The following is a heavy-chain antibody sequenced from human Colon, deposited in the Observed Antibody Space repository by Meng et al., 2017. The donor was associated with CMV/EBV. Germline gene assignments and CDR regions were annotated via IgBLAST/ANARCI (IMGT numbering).Heavy chain of an antibody. Sequence: ASVKVSCKASGYTFTSYGISWVRQAPGQGLEWMGWISAYNGNTNYAQKLQDRVTMASDTSTRTAYMELHRLTPDDTAVYYCARVGCGTTSCSQGLDPWGQGTLVTVSS. J-gene: IGHJ5*02. CDR1: GYTFTSYG. CDR2: ISAYNGNT. CDR3: ARVGCGTTSCSQGLDP. D-gene: IGHD2-2*01. V-gene: IGHV1-18*01.